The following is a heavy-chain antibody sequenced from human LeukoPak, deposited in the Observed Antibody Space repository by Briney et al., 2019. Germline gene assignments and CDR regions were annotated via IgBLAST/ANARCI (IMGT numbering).Heavy chain of an antibody. D-gene: IGHD4-23*01. CDR2: MGTAGDT. CDR1: GFTFSSYD. CDR3: AASPGLYGGNSLDWYFDL. Sequence: GGSLRLSCAASGFTFSSYDMHWVRESTGKGLEWVSAMGTAGDTYYPGSAKGRFTISRENATNSLYLQMNSLRAGDTAVYYCAASPGLYGGNSLDWYFDLWGRGTLVTVSS. V-gene: IGHV3-13*01. J-gene: IGHJ2*01.